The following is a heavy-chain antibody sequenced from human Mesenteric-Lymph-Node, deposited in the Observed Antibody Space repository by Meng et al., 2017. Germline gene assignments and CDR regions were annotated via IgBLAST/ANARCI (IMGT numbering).Heavy chain of an antibody. J-gene: IGHJ5*02. CDR1: GFTFSSYA. Sequence: EVQRVGSGGGVVQPGRSLRLSCAASGFTFSSYAMHWVRQAPGKGLEWLANIKADGSETHYLDSVKGRFVIFRDNTKNSLYLQMNSLTADDTAVYYCSNGWLYAWGPGTLVTVSS. CDR2: IKADGSET. CDR3: SNGWLYA. V-gene: IGHV3-7*01. D-gene: IGHD5-24*01.